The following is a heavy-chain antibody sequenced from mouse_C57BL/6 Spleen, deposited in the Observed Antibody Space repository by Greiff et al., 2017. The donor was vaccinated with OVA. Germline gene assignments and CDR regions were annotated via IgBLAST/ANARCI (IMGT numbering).Heavy chain of an antibody. J-gene: IGHJ2*01. D-gene: IGHD3-3*01. CDR1: GYAFSSSW. CDR3: ARERGPFDY. V-gene: IGHV1-82*01. Sequence: VQLQESGPELVKPGASVKISCKASGYAFSSSWMNWVKQRPGKGLEWIGRIYPGDGDTNYNGKFKGKATLTADKSSSTAYMQLSSLTSEDSAVYFCARERGPFDYGGQGTTLTVSS. CDR2: IYPGDGDT.